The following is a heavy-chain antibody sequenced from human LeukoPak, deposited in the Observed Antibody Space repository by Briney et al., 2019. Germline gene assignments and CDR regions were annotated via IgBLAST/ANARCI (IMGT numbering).Heavy chain of an antibody. J-gene: IGHJ4*02. V-gene: IGHV3-23*01. Sequence: GGSLRLSCAASGFTFSSYAMSWVRQAPGKGLEWVSAISGSGGTTYYADSVKGRSTISRDNSKNTLYLQMNSLRGEDTAVYYCAGGTAAAAWNYWGQGTLVTVSS. D-gene: IGHD6-13*01. CDR2: ISGSGGTT. CDR1: GFTFSSYA. CDR3: AGGTAAAAWNY.